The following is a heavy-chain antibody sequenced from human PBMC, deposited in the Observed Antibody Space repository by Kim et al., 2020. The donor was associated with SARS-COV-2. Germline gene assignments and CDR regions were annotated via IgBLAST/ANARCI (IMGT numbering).Heavy chain of an antibody. D-gene: IGHD2-15*01. Sequence: VKGRFTISRDNSKHPMYLQMNSLRAEETAVYYCARDRYCSGGSSYPYYFDYWGQGPLVTVSS. V-gene: IGHV3-30*01. J-gene: IGHJ4*02. CDR3: ARDRYCSGGSSYPYYFDY.